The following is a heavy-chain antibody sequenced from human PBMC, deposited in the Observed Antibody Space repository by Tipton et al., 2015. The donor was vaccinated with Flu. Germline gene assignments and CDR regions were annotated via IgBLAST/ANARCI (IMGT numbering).Heavy chain of an antibody. V-gene: IGHV4-39*07. CDR2: IYYSGST. D-gene: IGHD3-3*01. Sequence: TLSLTCTVSGVSISSYYWGWIRQPPGKGLEWIGSIYYSGSTYYNPSLKSRVTISVDTSKNQFSLKLSSVTAADMAVYYCARDAIFGVAHWGQGTLVTVSS. CDR1: GVSISSYY. J-gene: IGHJ4*02. CDR3: ARDAIFGVAH.